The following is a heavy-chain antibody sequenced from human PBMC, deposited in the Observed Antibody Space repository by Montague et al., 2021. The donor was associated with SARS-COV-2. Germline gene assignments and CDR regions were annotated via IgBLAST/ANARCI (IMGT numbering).Heavy chain of an antibody. D-gene: IGHD4-17*01. Sequence: SETLSLTCTVSGGSVRSSNDCWGWIRQPPGKGLEWIANFYYGGNTYYNPSLKSRVTISVDTSNNQFSLKLSSVTAADTAVYYCARGPKMYGELADYWGQGTLVTVSS. CDR2: FYYGGNT. J-gene: IGHJ4*02. V-gene: IGHV4-39*01. CDR1: GGSVRSSNDC. CDR3: ARGPKMYGELADY.